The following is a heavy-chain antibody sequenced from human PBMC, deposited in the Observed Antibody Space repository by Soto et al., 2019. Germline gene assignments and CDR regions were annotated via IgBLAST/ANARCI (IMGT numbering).Heavy chain of an antibody. V-gene: IGHV3-30*18. CDR1: GFTFSSYG. J-gene: IGHJ4*02. D-gene: IGHD4-4*01. CDR3: AKVMPRYGYSYADY. CDR2: ISYDGSNK. Sequence: QVQLVESGGGVVQPGRSLRLSCAASGFTFSSYGMHWVRQAPGKGLEWVAVISYDGSNKYYADSVKGRFTISRDNSKNTLYLQMNSLRAEDTAVYYCAKVMPRYGYSYADYWGQETLVTVSS.